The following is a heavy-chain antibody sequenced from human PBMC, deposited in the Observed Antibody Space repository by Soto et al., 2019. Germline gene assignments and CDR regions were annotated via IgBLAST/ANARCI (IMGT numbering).Heavy chain of an antibody. CDR1: GFTFSSYG. CDR3: AKDLPHYYDSSGAPFDY. D-gene: IGHD3-22*01. V-gene: IGHV3-30*18. Sequence: GGSLRLSCAASGFTFSSYGMHWVRQAPGKGLEWVAVISYDGSNKYYADSVKGRFTISRDNSKNTLYLQMNSLRAEDTAVYYCAKDLPHYYDSSGAPFDYWGQGTLVTVSS. J-gene: IGHJ4*02. CDR2: ISYDGSNK.